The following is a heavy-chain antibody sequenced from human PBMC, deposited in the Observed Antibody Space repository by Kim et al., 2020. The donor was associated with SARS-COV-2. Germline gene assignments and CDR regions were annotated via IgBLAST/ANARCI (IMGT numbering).Heavy chain of an antibody. V-gene: IGHV4-39*01. CDR1: GGSISSSSYY. CDR2: IYYSGST. D-gene: IGHD2-15*01. Sequence: SETLSLTCTVSGGSISSSSYYWGWIRQPPGKGLEWIGSIYYSGSTYYNPSLKSRVTISVDTSKNQFSLKLSSVTAADTAVYYCARPACSGGSCYRFDYWGQGTLVTVSS. CDR3: ARPACSGGSCYRFDY. J-gene: IGHJ4*02.